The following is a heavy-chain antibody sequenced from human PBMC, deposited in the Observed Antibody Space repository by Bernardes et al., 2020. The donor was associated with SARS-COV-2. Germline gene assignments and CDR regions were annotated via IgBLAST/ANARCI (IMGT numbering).Heavy chain of an antibody. V-gene: IGHV3-11*05. D-gene: IGHD3-16*01. CDR2: FSNKSRYT. J-gene: IGHJ3*02. CDR3: ARGIGASSLGGGALDI. Sequence: GESLSPSCAASGFTFSDYYMIWVRQAPGKGLEWLSYFSNKSRYTKYADSVKGRFTIFRDHGGSSLSLQMTGLGPEDTAVYYCARGIGASSLGGGALDIWGQGTMVTVSA. CDR1: GFTFSDYY.